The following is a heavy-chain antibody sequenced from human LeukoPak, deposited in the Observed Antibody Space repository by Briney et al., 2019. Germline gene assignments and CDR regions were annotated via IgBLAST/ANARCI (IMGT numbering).Heavy chain of an antibody. J-gene: IGHJ6*02. V-gene: IGHV3-9*01. CDR3: ANSFSVAGMNYALDV. CDR2: INSKSTTL. Sequence: LRLSCAASGFTFDDHTMHWVRQAPGKGLEWVSGINSKSTTLGYADSVKGRFTISRDNAKKSLYLHMNRLRPEDTALYFCANSFSVAGMNYALDVWGQGTTVTVAS. D-gene: IGHD6-19*01. CDR1: GFTFDDHT.